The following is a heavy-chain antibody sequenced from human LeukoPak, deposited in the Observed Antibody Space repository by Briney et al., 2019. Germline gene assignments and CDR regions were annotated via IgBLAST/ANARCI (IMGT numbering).Heavy chain of an antibody. J-gene: IGHJ6*03. D-gene: IGHD2-15*01. CDR2: INHSGST. Sequence: SETLSLTCAVYGGSFSGYYWSWIRQPPGKGLEWIGEINHSGSTNYNPSLKRRVTISVDTSKNQFSLKLSSVTAADTAVYYCARGWWGPRGPYYMDVWGKGTTVTVSS. CDR3: ARGWWGPRGPYYMDV. V-gene: IGHV4-34*01. CDR1: GGSFSGYY.